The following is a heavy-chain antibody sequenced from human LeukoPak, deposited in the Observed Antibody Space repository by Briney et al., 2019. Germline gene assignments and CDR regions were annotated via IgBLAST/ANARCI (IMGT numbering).Heavy chain of an antibody. CDR2: ISRSGGNS. D-gene: IGHD2-8*02. CDR3: ATYRQVLLPFES. V-gene: IGHV3-23*01. J-gene: IGHJ4*02. CDR1: GFTQNA. Sequence: GGSLRLSCEASGFTQNAMGWVRQAPGKGLEWVASISRSGGNSHYADSVKGRFTISRDNSKNTMYLQMDSLRAEDTAIYYCATYRQVLLPFESWGQGTLVTVSS.